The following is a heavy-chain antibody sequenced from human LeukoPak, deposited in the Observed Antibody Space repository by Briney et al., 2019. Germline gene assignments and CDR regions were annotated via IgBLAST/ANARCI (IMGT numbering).Heavy chain of an antibody. V-gene: IGHV4-4*07. CDR2: IYTSGST. J-gene: IGHJ4*02. CDR3: ARGNTLCSGGSCSTNIDY. Sequence: PSETLSLTCTVSGGSISPYYWSSIRQPAGKGLEWIGRIYTSGSTNYNPSLKSRVTMSVDTSKNQFSLKLSSVTAADTAVYYCARGNTLCSGGSCSTNIDYWGQGTLVTVSS. CDR1: GGSISPYY. D-gene: IGHD2-15*01.